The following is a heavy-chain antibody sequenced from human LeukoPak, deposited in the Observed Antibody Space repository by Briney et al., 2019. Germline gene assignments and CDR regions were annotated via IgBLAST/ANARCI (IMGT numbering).Heavy chain of an antibody. CDR1: GFTFSSYA. Sequence: GGSLRLSCAASGFTFSSYAMSWVRQAPGKGLEWVSAISGSGGSTYYADSVKGRFTISRDNSKNTLYLQMNSLRAEDTAVYYCAKPSYDFWSGYYTRGPNYYYGMDVWGQGTTVTVSS. CDR2: ISGSGGST. V-gene: IGHV3-23*01. J-gene: IGHJ6*02. CDR3: AKPSYDFWSGYYTRGPNYYYGMDV. D-gene: IGHD3-3*01.